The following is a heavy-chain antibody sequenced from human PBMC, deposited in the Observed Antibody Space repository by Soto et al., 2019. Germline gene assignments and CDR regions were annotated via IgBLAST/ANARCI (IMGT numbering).Heavy chain of an antibody. D-gene: IGHD3-10*01. V-gene: IGHV4-59*01. CDR1: GVSINNYF. CDR3: ARGKTYFDGSERYYNDY. CDR2: IYNSGRT. Sequence: NPSETLSLTCIVSGVSINNYFWSWIRQPPGKGLEWVGCIYNSGRTNYNPSLKSRVTISLDMSKNQFSLKLSSVTAADSALYYCARGKTYFDGSERYYNDYWGRGTLVTSPQ. J-gene: IGHJ4*02.